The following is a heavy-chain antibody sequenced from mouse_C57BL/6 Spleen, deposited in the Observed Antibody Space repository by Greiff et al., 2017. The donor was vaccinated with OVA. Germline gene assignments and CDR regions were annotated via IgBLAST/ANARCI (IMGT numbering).Heavy chain of an antibody. V-gene: IGHV1-80*01. CDR1: GYAFSSYW. J-gene: IGHJ2*01. Sequence: VKLMESGAELVKPGASVKISCKASGYAFSSYWMNWVKQRPGKGLEWIGQIYPGDGDTNYNGKFKGKATLTADKSSSTAYMQLSSLTSEDSAVYFCARGAGVTTFFDYWGQGTTLTVSS. CDR2: IYPGDGDT. CDR3: ARGAGVTTFFDY. D-gene: IGHD2-12*01.